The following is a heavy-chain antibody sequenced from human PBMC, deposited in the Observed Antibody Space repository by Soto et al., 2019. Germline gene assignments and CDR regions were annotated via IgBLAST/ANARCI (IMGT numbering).Heavy chain of an antibody. Sequence: QVQVQQWGAGLLKPSETLSLTCAVYGGSSSGYYWSWIRQPPGKGLEWIGEINQSGTPYYNPSLKSRVTISVDTSKNHFSLELTSVTAVDMGLYYCAMNSRYWGQGTLVTVSS. CDR2: INQSGTP. V-gene: IGHV4-34*02. J-gene: IGHJ4*02. CDR1: GGSSSGYY. CDR3: AMNSRY.